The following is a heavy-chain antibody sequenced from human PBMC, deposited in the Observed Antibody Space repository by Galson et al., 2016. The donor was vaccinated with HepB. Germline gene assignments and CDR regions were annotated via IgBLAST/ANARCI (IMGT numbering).Heavy chain of an antibody. V-gene: IGHV1-2*02. J-gene: IGHJ4*02. CDR2: INADTGDT. Sequence: SVKVSCKASGYTFTAYYLHWLRQAPGQGPEWMGWINADTGDTHYIPRFQGRVTMTRDTSVATAYLELSSLTSDDTAVYYCARVTPYMSGSTNDYWGQGTLVTVSS. CDR3: ARVTPYMSGSTNDY. CDR1: GYTFTAYY. D-gene: IGHD6-13*01.